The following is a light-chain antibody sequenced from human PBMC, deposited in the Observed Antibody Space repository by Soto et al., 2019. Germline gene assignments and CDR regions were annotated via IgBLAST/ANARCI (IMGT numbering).Light chain of an antibody. CDR1: SSDVGTYNY. V-gene: IGLV2-14*01. Sequence: QSVLTQPASVSGSPGQSITISCTGNSSDVGTYNYVSWYQQHPGKAPKVMIYEVTYRPSGVSNRFSGSKSGNTASLTISGLQAEDVAEYYCSSYTGSSSLYGFGTGTNVTVL. CDR2: EVT. J-gene: IGLJ1*01. CDR3: SSYTGSSSLYG.